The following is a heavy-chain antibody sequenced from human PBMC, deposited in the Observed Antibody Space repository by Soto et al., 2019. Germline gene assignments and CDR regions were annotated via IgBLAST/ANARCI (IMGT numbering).Heavy chain of an antibody. Sequence: QVQLVQSGAEVKKPGASVKVSCKTSGYTFTTYHINWVRQAAGQGLEWMGWMNPNSGNTGLVQKCQGRLTMTRNTSITTAYMELSSLRSEDTAIYYCARGRRFCSSTSCSYYFDFWGQGTLVTVSS. CDR3: ARGRRFCSSTSCSYYFDF. CDR2: MNPNSGNT. V-gene: IGHV1-8*01. CDR1: GYTFTTYH. J-gene: IGHJ4*02. D-gene: IGHD2-2*01.